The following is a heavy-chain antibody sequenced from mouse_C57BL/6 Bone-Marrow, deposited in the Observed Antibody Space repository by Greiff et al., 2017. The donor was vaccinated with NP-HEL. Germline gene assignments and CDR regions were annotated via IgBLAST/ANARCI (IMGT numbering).Heavy chain of an antibody. CDR2: IDPSDSYT. Sequence: VQLQQPGAELVRPGTSVKLSCKASGYTFTSYWMHWVKQRPGQGLEWIGVIDPSDSYTNYNQKFKGKATLTVDKSSSTAYMQLSSLTSEDSAVYYCERVSTMVKWFAYWGQGTLVTVSA. D-gene: IGHD2-2*01. CDR3: ERVSTMVKWFAY. V-gene: IGHV1-59*01. CDR1: GYTFTSYW. J-gene: IGHJ3*01.